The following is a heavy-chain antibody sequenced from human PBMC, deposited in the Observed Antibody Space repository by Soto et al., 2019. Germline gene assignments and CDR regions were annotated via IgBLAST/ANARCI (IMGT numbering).Heavy chain of an antibody. V-gene: IGHV1-18*01. J-gene: IGHJ6*03. Sequence: GASVKVSCKASGYTFTSYGISWVRQAPGQGLEWMGWISAYNGNTNYAQKLQGRVTMTTDTSTSTAYMELRSLRSDDTAVYYCARDLPVHLSRSCYHHYSMDVWGKGTSVTVS. CDR3: ARDLPVHLSRSCYHHYSMDV. CDR1: GYTFTSYG. CDR2: ISAYNGNT.